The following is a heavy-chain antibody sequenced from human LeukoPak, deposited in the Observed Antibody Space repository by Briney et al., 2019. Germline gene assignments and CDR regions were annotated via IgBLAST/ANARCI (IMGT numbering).Heavy chain of an antibody. CDR3: ASQFIN. Sequence: GGSLRLSCEAFEFTFSNYWMSWVRQAPGKGLEWVANIHDDGSVKNYADSVKGRFTISRDNAKNSLYLQMNSLRAEDTAVYYRASQFINCGQGTLVTVSS. V-gene: IGHV3-7*01. J-gene: IGHJ4*02. D-gene: IGHD3-16*02. CDR2: IHDDGSVK. CDR1: EFTFSNYW.